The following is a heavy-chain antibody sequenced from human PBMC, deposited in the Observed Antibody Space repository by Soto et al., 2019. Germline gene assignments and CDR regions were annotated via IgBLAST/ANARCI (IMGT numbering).Heavy chain of an antibody. CDR1: GFTFSSYG. CDR2: IWYDGSNK. V-gene: IGHV3-33*01. D-gene: IGHD3-10*01. CDR3: ARDRRKIWFGELFNYYYYGMDV. Sequence: GGSLRLSCAASGFTFSSYGMHWVRQAPGKGLEWVAVIWYDGSNKYYADSVKGRFTISRDNSKNTLYLQMNSLRAEDTAVYYCARDRRKIWFGELFNYYYYGMDVWGQGTTVTVSS. J-gene: IGHJ6*02.